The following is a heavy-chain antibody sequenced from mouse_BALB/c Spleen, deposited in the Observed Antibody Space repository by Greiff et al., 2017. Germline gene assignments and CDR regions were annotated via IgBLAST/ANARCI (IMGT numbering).Heavy chain of an antibody. V-gene: IGHV1S56*01. CDR1: GYTFTSYY. CDR3: ARQLGLRGYYAMDY. J-gene: IGHJ4*01. D-gene: IGHD3-1*01. CDR2: IYPGNVNT. Sequence: VKVVESGPELVKPGASVRLSCKASGYTFTSYYIHWVKQRPGQGLEWIGWIYPGNVNTKYNEKFKGKATLPADKSSSTAYMQLSSLTSEDSAVYFCARQLGLRGYYAMDYWGQGTSVTVSS.